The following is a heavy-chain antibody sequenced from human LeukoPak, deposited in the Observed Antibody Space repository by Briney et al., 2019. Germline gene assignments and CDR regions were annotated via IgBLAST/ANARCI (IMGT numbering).Heavy chain of an antibody. Sequence: SETLSLTCTVSGGSVSSYYWSWIRQPPGKGLEWTGYVYYSGSTNYNPSLKSRVTISVDPSKNQFSLKLSSVTAADTAVYFCARDGGRGGDASGWYNWFDPWGQGTLVTVSS. D-gene: IGHD6-19*01. V-gene: IGHV4-59*02. CDR3: ARDGGRGGDASGWYNWFDP. CDR2: VYYSGST. CDR1: GGSVSSYY. J-gene: IGHJ5*02.